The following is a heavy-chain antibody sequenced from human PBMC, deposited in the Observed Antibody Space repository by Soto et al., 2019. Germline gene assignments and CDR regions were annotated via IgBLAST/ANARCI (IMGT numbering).Heavy chain of an antibody. CDR2: IKQDGSDK. V-gene: IGHV3-7*03. Sequence: PXGSLRLSCAASGFTFDTYWMSWVRQAPGKGLEWVANIKQDGSDKYYVDSMKGRFTISRDNAKNSLYLQMNSLRAEDTAVYYCATMAGSAYFGYWGQGTLVTVSS. CDR1: GFTFDTYW. D-gene: IGHD3-10*01. J-gene: IGHJ4*02. CDR3: ATMAGSAYFGY.